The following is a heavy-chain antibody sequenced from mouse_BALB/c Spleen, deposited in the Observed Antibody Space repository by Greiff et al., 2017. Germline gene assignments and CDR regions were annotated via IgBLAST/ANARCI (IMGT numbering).Heavy chain of an antibody. V-gene: IGHV5-6-3*01. D-gene: IGHD2-1*01. Sequence: EVQRVESGGGLVQPGGSLKLSCAASGFTFSSYGMSWVRQTPDKRLELVATINSNGGSTYYPDSVKGRFTISRDNAKNTLYLQMSSLKSEDTAMYYCARDYYGGAMDYWGQGTSVTVSS. CDR2: INSNGGST. CDR1: GFTFSSYG. J-gene: IGHJ4*01. CDR3: ARDYYGGAMDY.